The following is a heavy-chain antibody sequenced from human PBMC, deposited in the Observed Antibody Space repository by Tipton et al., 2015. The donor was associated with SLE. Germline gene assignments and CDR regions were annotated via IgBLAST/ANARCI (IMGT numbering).Heavy chain of an antibody. J-gene: IGHJ4*02. D-gene: IGHD1-26*01. Sequence: GLVKPSETLSLTCTVSGGSISSSSYYWGWIRQPPGKGLEWIGSIYYSGSTYYNPSLKSRVTISVDTSKNQFSLKLSSVTAADTAVYYCERGWELLDYWGQGTLVTVSS. V-gene: IGHV4-39*07. CDR2: IYYSGST. CDR1: GGSISSSSYY. CDR3: ERGWELLDY.